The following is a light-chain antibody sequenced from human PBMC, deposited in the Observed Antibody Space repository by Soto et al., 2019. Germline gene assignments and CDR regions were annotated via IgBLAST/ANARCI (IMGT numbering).Light chain of an antibody. V-gene: IGKV3-15*01. CDR1: QSVGKN. Sequence: EMVMTQSPAALSVSPGERVTFSCRASQSVGKNFAWYQQRPGQPPRLLIYSASTRATGIPARFSATGSGTDFTLTVSSLESEDFAVYYCQQYSIWPPWTFGQGTKVEIK. J-gene: IGKJ1*01. CDR3: QQYSIWPPWT. CDR2: SAS.